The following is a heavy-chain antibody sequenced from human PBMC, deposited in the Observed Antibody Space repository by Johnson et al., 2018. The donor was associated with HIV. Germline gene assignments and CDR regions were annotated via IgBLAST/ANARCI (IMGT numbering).Heavy chain of an antibody. Sequence: QVQLVESGGGVVQPGRSLRLSCAASGFTFSSYDMHWVRQAPGKGLEWVAFIRYDGSNKYYADSVKGRFTISRDNAQNSLYLQMNSLRGEDTAVYYCARPSLKDGYNYGGGFDIWGQGTMVTVSS. J-gene: IGHJ3*02. D-gene: IGHD5-24*01. V-gene: IGHV3-33*08. CDR2: IRYDGSNK. CDR3: ARPSLKDGYNYGGGFDI. CDR1: GFTFSSYD.